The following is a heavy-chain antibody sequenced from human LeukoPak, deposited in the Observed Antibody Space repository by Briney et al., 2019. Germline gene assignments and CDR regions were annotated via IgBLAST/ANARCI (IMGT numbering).Heavy chain of an antibody. V-gene: IGHV3-9*01. D-gene: IGHD6-19*01. Sequence: PGRSLRLSCAASGFTFDDYAMRWVRQAPGKGLEWVSGISWNSGSIGYADSVKGRFTISRDNAKNSLYLQMNSLRAEDAALYYCAKDHYSSGWYRGPVDYWGQGTLVTVSS. CDR2: ISWNSGSI. J-gene: IGHJ4*02. CDR3: AKDHYSSGWYRGPVDY. CDR1: GFTFDDYA.